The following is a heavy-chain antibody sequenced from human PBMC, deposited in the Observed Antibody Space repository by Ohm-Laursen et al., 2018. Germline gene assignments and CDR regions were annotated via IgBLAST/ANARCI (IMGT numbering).Heavy chain of an antibody. J-gene: IGHJ5*02. CDR1: GGTFSSYA. V-gene: IGHV1-69*04. D-gene: IGHD3-9*01. CDR3: ASSSQYYDILTGYSPPTGFDP. CDR2: IIPILGIA. Sequence: ESSVKVSCKASGGTFSSYAISWVRQAPGQGLEWMGRIIPILGIANYAQKFQGRVTITADKSTSTAYMELSSLRSEDTAVYYCASSSQYYDILTGYSPPTGFDPWGQGTLVTVSS.